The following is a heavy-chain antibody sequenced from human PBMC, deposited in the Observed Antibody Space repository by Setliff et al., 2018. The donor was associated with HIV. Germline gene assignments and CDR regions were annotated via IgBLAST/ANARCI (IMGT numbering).Heavy chain of an antibody. CDR2: IYTSGSI. J-gene: IGHJ4*02. CDR3: AIVNFLGGSTSCPVHY. CDR1: GGSMSSGSYF. Sequence: PSETLSLTCTVSGGSMSSGSYFWSWIRQPAGKGLEWIGRIYTSGSINYNPSLKSRVTISVDTSKNQFSLKLRSLTAADTAVFYFAIVNFLGGSTSCPVHYWGQGTLVTVSS. D-gene: IGHD2-2*01. V-gene: IGHV4-61*02.